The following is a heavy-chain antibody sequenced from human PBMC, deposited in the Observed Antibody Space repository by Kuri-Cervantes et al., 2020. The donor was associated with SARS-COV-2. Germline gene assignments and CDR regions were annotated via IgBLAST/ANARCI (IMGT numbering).Heavy chain of an antibody. D-gene: IGHD3/OR15-3a*01. CDR2: IYKSGST. CDR1: GGSISSYY. J-gene: IGHJ4*02. CDR3: SGRVDFSSVDY. Sequence: SETLSLTCIVSGGSISSYYWSWIRQPPGKGLEWIGDIYKSGSTNSNPSLKSRVTMSLDTSKNQFSLRLSSVTAADTAVYYCSGRVDFSSVDYWGQGTLVTVSS. V-gene: IGHV4-59*01.